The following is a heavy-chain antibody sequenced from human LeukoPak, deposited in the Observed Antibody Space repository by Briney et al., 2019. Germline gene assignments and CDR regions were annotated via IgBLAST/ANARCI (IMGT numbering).Heavy chain of an antibody. V-gene: IGHV1-8*01. CDR3: ARAGDYDSSGYYFHYYGMDV. CDR2: MNPNSGNT. D-gene: IGHD3-22*01. J-gene: IGHJ6*02. CDR1: GYTFTSYD. Sequence: ASVKVSCKASGYTFTSYDINWVRQATGQGLEWMGWMNPNSGNTGYAQKFQGRVTMTRNTSISTAYMELSSLRSEDTAVYYCARAGDYDSSGYYFHYYGMDVWGQGTTVTVSS.